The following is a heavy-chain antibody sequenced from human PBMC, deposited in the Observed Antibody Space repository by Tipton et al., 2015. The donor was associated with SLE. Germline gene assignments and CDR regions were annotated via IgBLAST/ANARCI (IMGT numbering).Heavy chain of an antibody. CDR2: INHSGST. V-gene: IGHV4-39*07. Sequence: PGLVKPSETLSLTCAVSGGSISSGDYYWSWIRQPPGKGLEWIGEINHSGSTNYNPSLKSRVTISVDTSKNQFSLKLSSVTAADTAVYYCAREDPGGTRIAVAGTDWFDPWGQGTLVTVSS. D-gene: IGHD6-19*01. CDR3: AREDPGGTRIAVAGTDWFDP. J-gene: IGHJ5*02. CDR1: GGSISSGDYY.